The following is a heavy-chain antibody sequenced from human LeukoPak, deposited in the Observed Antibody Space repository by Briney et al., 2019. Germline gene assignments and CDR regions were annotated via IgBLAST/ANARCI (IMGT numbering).Heavy chain of an antibody. CDR2: ISRSGSII. D-gene: IGHD2-2*01. J-gene: IGHJ4*02. CDR3: ASACTSTSCYLPAY. V-gene: IGHV3-11*01. CDR1: GFTFSDYY. Sequence: GGSLRLSCAASGFTFSDYYMSWIRQAPGKGLEWVSYISRSGSIIYYADSVKGRFTISRDNAKNSLYLQVSSLRDGDTAIYYCASACTSTSCYLPAYWGQGTLVTVSS.